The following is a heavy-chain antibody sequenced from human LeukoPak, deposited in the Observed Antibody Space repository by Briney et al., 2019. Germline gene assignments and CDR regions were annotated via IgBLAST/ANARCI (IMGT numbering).Heavy chain of an antibody. V-gene: IGHV1-3*01. D-gene: IGHD3-22*01. CDR2: INGGNGNT. CDR1: GYTFTSNA. CDR3: ARAWIYYDGSGYYDY. Sequence: ASVKVSCKTSGYTFTSNAMHWVCQAPGQRLEWMGWINGGNGNTKYSQNFQGRVTFTRDTSASTAYMELNSLRSEDTSVYYCARAWIYYDGSGYYDYWGQGTLVTVSS. J-gene: IGHJ4*02.